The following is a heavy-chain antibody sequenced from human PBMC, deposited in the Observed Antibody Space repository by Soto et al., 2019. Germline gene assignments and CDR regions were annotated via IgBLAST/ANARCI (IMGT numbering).Heavy chain of an antibody. V-gene: IGHV4-59*06. J-gene: IGHJ5*02. CDR3: ARVFSDSSSFFDP. CDR2: IYYSGST. Sequence: PSETLSLTCSVSGASISSYYWSWIRQHPGKGLEWIGYIYYSGSTSYNPSLKSRVTISVDTSKNHFSLKLSSVTAADTAVYYCARVFSDSSSFFDPWGQGTLVTVSS. D-gene: IGHD6-13*01. CDR1: GASISSYY.